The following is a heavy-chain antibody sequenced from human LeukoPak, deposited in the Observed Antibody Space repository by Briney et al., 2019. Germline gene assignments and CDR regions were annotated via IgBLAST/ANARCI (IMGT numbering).Heavy chain of an antibody. J-gene: IGHJ4*02. CDR1: GGSISSSSYY. Sequence: SETLSLTCTVSGGSISSSSYYSGWIRQPPGKGLELTGSIYYSGSTYYKPSLKSRVTISVDTCKNQFSLKLSSVTAADAAVYYCASRGYCSGGSCYSSRFDGTFDYWGQGTLVTVSS. V-gene: IGHV4-39*07. CDR3: ASRGYCSGGSCYSSRFDGTFDY. D-gene: IGHD2-15*01. CDR2: IYYSGST.